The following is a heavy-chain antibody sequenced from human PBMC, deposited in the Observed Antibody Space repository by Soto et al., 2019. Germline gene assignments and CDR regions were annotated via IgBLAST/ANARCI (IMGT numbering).Heavy chain of an antibody. CDR1: GYSFITYG. V-gene: IGHV1-18*01. D-gene: IGHD3-22*01. J-gene: IGHJ4*02. CDR3: ARGPTDYHDNSGNYFVDY. CDR2: ISTHNGNT. Sequence: QVQLVQSGAEVKKPGASVKVSCKVSGYSFITYGVSWVRQAPGQGLDWMGWISTHNGNTKYAERLQGRVTMTTDTTTSTAYVELRSLRSDDTAVYYCARGPTDYHDNSGNYFVDYWGQGTLVTVSS.